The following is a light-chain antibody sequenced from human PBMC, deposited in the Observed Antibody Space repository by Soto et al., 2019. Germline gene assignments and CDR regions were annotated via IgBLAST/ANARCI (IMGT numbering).Light chain of an antibody. CDR3: QQYNNWSLT. V-gene: IGKV3-15*01. CDR1: QSVSSN. CDR2: GAS. Sequence: EIVMTQSPATLSVSPRERATLSCRASQSVSSNLAWYQQKPGQAPRLLIYGASTRATGIPARFSGSGSGTEFTLTISSLQSEDFAVYYCQQYNNWSLTFGGGTKVEIK. J-gene: IGKJ4*01.